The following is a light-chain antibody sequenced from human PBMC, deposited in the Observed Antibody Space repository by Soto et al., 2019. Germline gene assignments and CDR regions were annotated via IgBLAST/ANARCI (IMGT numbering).Light chain of an antibody. CDR3: SSFTTTYFYV. V-gene: IGLV2-14*01. CDR2: GVT. J-gene: IGLJ1*01. Sequence: QSALTQPASVSGSLGQSITLSCTGSGGDIGAYNYVSWYQQHPGKAPKLIVYGVTHRPSGVSSRFSASKSAYTASLNISALQAEDEADYYCSSFTTTYFYVFGPGTKLTVL. CDR1: GGDIGAYNY.